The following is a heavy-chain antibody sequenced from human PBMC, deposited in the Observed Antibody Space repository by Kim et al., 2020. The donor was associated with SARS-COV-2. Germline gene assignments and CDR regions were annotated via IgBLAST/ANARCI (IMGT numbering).Heavy chain of an antibody. CDR3: ARSEYDYVWGSYRHEDHFDY. Sequence: ASVKVSCKASGYTFTSYAMHWVRQAPGQRLEWMGWINAGNGNTKYSQKFQGRVTITRDTSASTAYMELSSLRSEDTAVYYCARSEYDYVWGSYRHEDHFDYWGQGTLVTVSS. D-gene: IGHD3-16*02. CDR2: INAGNGNT. V-gene: IGHV1-3*01. CDR1: GYTFTSYA. J-gene: IGHJ4*02.